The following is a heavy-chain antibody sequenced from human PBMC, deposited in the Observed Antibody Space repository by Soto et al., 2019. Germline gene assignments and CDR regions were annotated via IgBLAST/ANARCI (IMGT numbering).Heavy chain of an antibody. J-gene: IGHJ4*02. CDR2: IYYSGST. V-gene: IGHV4-30-4*01. D-gene: IGHD3-10*01. CDR3: AGSPARSRFDD. CDR1: GLSLSSGYDY. Sequence: SDTLSLTWAFSGLSLSSGYDYLSWLRPPPGKGLEWLGYIYYSGSTYYNPSLKSRVTISVDTSKNQFSLKLTSVTAADTAMYYCAGSPARSRFDDWGQGSLVTLS.